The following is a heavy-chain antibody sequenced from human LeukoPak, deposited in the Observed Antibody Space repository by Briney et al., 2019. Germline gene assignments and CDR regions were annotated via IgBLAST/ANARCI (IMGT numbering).Heavy chain of an antibody. CDR1: GFTFSSYA. CDR3: ARTLMTTVSYFDY. Sequence: GGSLRLSCAASGFTFSSYAMSWVRQAPGKGLEWVSTVRVNGRSTFYADSVKGRFTISRDNSKNTLYLQMNSLRAEDTAVYYCARTLMTTVSYFDYWGQGTLVTVSS. D-gene: IGHD4-17*01. CDR2: VRVNGRST. J-gene: IGHJ4*02. V-gene: IGHV3-23*01.